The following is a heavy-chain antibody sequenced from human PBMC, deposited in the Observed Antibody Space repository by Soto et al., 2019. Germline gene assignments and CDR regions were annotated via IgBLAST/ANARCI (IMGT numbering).Heavy chain of an antibody. CDR1: GFSLRTYW. V-gene: IGHV3-7*01. CDR2: IKEDGSEK. J-gene: IGHJ4*02. D-gene: IGHD3-10*01. CDR3: ARQVGGSGSL. Sequence: ESGGGLVQPGGSLRLSCAASGFSLRTYWMSWVRQAPGKGLEWVANIKEDGSEKYYVDSVKGRFTISRDDAKNLVYLQMNSLRAEDTAVYYCARQVGGSGSLWGQGTLVTVSS.